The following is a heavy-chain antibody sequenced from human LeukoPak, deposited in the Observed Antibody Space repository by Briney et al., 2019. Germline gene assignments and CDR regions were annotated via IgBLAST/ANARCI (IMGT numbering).Heavy chain of an antibody. J-gene: IGHJ6*03. CDR1: GYTFTSYA. CDR2: INPNSGGT. CDR3: ARDPLTQTPYYYMDV. Sequence: GASVKVSCKASGYTFTSYAINWVRQAPGQGLEWMGWINPNSGGTNYAQKFQGRVTMTRDTSISTAYMELSRLRSDDTAVYYCARDPLTQTPYYYMDVWGKGTTVTVSS. D-gene: IGHD2-21*02. V-gene: IGHV1-2*02.